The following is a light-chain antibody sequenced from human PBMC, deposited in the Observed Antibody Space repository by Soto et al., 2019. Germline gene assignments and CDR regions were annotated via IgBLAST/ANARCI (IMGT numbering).Light chain of an antibody. CDR2: WAS. CDR1: QSVFYSSNNKNY. V-gene: IGKV4-1*01. CDR3: QQYDSTPYT. Sequence: DIVMNQSPDSLAVSLGERATINCKSSQSVFYSSNNKNYLAWYQQKPGQPPKLLIYWASTRESGVPDRFSGSGSGRDFALTISSLQAEDVAVYYCQQYDSTPYTFGQGTKLDIK. J-gene: IGKJ2*01.